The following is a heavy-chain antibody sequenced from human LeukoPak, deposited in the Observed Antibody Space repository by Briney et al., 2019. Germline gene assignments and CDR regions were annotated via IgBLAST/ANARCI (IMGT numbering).Heavy chain of an antibody. D-gene: IGHD6-19*01. CDR1: GFTVSSNY. CDR3: ARWPGAWYGADY. CDR2: IFGGGGT. J-gene: IGHJ4*02. V-gene: IGHV3-53*01. Sequence: GGSLRLSCAASGFTVSSNYMAWVRQPPGKGLEWVSVIFGGGGTYYAGSVRGRFTISRDNSQNTLFLQMNSLRAEDTAVYYCARWPGAWYGADYWSQGTRVTVTS.